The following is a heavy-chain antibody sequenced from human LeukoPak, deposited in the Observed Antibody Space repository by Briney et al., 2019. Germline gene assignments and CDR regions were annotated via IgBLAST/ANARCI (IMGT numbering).Heavy chain of an antibody. J-gene: IGHJ4*02. V-gene: IGHV4-39*01. CDR1: GGSISSSDYY. CDR2: IYYSGSS. Sequence: SEILSLTCTVSGGSISSSDYYWSWIRQPPGKGLEWIGNIYYSGSSYYNPSLKSRVTISVATSKNQFSLKLTSVTAADTAVYYCARLTYNSGRYHFDYWGQGTLVTVSS. D-gene: IGHD5-18*01. CDR3: ARLTYNSGRYHFDY.